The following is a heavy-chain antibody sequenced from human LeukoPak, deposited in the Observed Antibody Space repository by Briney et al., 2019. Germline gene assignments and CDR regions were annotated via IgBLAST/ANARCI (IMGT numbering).Heavy chain of an antibody. Sequence: PSETLSLTCAVYGGSFSGYYWSWLRQPPGKGLEWIGEINHSGSTNYNPSLKSRVTISVDTSKNQFSLKLSSVTAADTAVYYCARRREVRGVITIHYYYYMDVWGKGTTVTISS. J-gene: IGHJ6*03. V-gene: IGHV4-34*01. D-gene: IGHD3-10*01. CDR2: INHSGST. CDR3: ARRREVRGVITIHYYYYMDV. CDR1: GGSFSGYY.